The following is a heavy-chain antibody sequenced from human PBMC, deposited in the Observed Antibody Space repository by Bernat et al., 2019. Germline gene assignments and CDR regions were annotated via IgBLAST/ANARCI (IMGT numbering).Heavy chain of an antibody. V-gene: IGHV3-72*01. CDR2: ARNKARSYTT. D-gene: IGHD1-26*01. CDR1: GFTFRYQY. Sequence: EVQLVESGGGLVQPGGSLRLSCAASGFTFRYQYMDWVRQAPGKGLEWVGRARNKARSYTTEYAASVKGRFTISRDDSKNSLYLQMNSLKTEDTAVYYCASGTFPSDYWGQGTLVTVSS. CDR3: ASGTFPSDY. J-gene: IGHJ4*02.